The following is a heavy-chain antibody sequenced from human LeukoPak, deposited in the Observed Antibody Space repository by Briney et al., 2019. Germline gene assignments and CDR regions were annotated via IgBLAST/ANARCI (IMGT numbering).Heavy chain of an antibody. Sequence: PGGSLRLSCAASGFTFSSYAMHWVRQAPGKGLEWVAVISYDGSNKYYADSVKGRFTIFRDNSKNTLYLQMNSLRAEDTAVYYCARDTPSYGDYINYYYGMDVWGQGTTVTVSS. CDR3: ARDTPSYGDYINYYYGMDV. J-gene: IGHJ6*02. D-gene: IGHD4-17*01. V-gene: IGHV3-30-3*01. CDR2: ISYDGSNK. CDR1: GFTFSSYA.